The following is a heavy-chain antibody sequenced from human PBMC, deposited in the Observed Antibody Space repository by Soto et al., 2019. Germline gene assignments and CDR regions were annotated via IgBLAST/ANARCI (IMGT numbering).Heavy chain of an antibody. CDR2: IWYDGSNK. CDR3: ARDHYRGGHCSGGSCYPNFRFDY. CDR1: GFTFSSYG. J-gene: IGHJ4*02. D-gene: IGHD2-15*01. Sequence: GGSLRLSCAASGFTFSSYGMHWVRQAPGKGLEWVAVIWYDGSNKYNADSVKGRFTISRDNSKNTLYLQMNSLRAEDTAVYYCARDHYRGGHCSGGSCYPNFRFDYWGQGTLVTVSS. V-gene: IGHV3-33*01.